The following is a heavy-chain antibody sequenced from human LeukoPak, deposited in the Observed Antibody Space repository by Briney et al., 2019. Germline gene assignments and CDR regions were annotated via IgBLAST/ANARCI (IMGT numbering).Heavy chain of an antibody. V-gene: IGHV3-23*01. Sequence: GGSLRLSCAASGFTFSSYAMSWVRQAPGKGLEWVSAISGSGGSTYYADSVKGRFTISRDNSKNTLYLQMNSLRAEDTAVYYCAKDRYYDSSGYPRLAFDIWGQGTMVTVSS. D-gene: IGHD3-22*01. CDR2: ISGSGGST. CDR3: AKDRYYDSSGYPRLAFDI. J-gene: IGHJ3*02. CDR1: GFTFSSYA.